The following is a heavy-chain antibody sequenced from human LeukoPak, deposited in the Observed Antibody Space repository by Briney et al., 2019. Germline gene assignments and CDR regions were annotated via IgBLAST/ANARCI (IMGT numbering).Heavy chain of an antibody. CDR2: IYSGGST. CDR1: GFTVSSNY. V-gene: IGHV3-53*01. D-gene: IGHD3-10*01. J-gene: IGHJ3*02. Sequence: GGSLRLSCAASGFTVSSNYMSWVRQAPGRGLEWVSVIYSGGSTYYADSVKGRFTISRDNSKNTLYLQMNSLRAEDTAVYYCARDSRGWGAFDIWGQGTMVTVSS. CDR3: ARDSRGWGAFDI.